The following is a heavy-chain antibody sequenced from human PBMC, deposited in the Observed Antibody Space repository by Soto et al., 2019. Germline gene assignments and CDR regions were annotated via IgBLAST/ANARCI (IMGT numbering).Heavy chain of an antibody. CDR1: GDTFSSYA. CDR3: ARGEAYYGSGTPGHYYYYGMDV. Sequence: ASVKVSCKTSGDTFSSYAISWVRQAPGQGLEWMGGIIPIFGNTNYAQKLQGRVTMTTDTSTSTAYMELRSLRSDDTAVYYCARGEAYYGSGTPGHYYYYGMDVWGQGTTVTVSS. J-gene: IGHJ6*02. V-gene: IGHV1-18*01. CDR2: IIPIFGNT. D-gene: IGHD3-10*01.